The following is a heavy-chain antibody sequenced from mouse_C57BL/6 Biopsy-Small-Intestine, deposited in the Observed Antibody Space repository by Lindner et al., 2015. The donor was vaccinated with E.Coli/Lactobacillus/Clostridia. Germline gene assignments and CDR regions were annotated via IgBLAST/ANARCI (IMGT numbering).Heavy chain of an antibody. CDR1: RYTFTNYW. CDR2: IYPGGGYT. Sequence: VQLQESGAELVRPGTSVKMSCKASRYTFTNYWIGWAKQRPGHGLEWIGDIYPGGGYTNYNEKFKGKATLTADKSSSTAYMQFSSLTSEDSAIYYCARGYYDYFDYWGQGTTLTVSS. CDR3: ARGYYDYFDY. J-gene: IGHJ2*01. D-gene: IGHD2-4*01. V-gene: IGHV1-63*01.